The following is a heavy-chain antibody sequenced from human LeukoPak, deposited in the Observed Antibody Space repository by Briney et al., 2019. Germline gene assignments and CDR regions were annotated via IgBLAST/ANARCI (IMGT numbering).Heavy chain of an antibody. V-gene: IGHV4-39*01. J-gene: IGHJ4*02. CDR1: GVSFSSSNSY. CDR2: IYYSGNT. D-gene: IGHD3/OR15-3a*01. Sequence: PSETLSLTCTVSGVSFSSSNSYWGWIRQPPGKGLAWIGSIYYSGNTYYNASLKSQVSISIDTSKNQFSLRLTSVTAADTAVYYCARQTGSGLFILPGGQGTLVTVSS. CDR3: ARQTGSGLFILP.